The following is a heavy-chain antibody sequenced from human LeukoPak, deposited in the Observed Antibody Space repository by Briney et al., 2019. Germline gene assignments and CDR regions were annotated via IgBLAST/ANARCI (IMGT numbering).Heavy chain of an antibody. J-gene: IGHJ4*02. CDR3: ARMTTGHDY. CDR2: INHSGYT. D-gene: IGHD4-17*01. Sequence: SETLSLTCAVSGRSFSSYYWSWIRQSPEKGLEWIAEINHSGYTNNNPSLKSRVTMSIDTSNNRFSLRLSSVTAADTAVYFCARMTTGHDYWGQGILVTVSS. V-gene: IGHV4-34*01. CDR1: GRSFSSYY.